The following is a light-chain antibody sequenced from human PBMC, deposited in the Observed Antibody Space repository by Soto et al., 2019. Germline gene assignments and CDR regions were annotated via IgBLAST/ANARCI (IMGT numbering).Light chain of an antibody. Sequence: QSVLTQPPSTSGTPGQRVTISCSGSSSNIGSNIVNWFQQLPGTAPKLPIYSNNQRPSGVPARFSGSKSGTSASLAISGLQSEDEADYYCATWDDSLNGVVFGGGTKLTVL. CDR2: SNN. CDR3: ATWDDSLNGVV. CDR1: SSNIGSNI. J-gene: IGLJ2*01. V-gene: IGLV1-44*01.